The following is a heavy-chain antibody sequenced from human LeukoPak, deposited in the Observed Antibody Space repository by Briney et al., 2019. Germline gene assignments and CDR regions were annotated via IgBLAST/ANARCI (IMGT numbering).Heavy chain of an antibody. CDR3: ADLLTMVSLRDY. D-gene: IGHD4/OR15-4a*01. CDR2: ISDNGVNT. CDR1: GFTFSSYA. J-gene: IGHJ4*02. Sequence: PGGSLRLSCAASGFTFSSYAMSWVRQAPGKGLEWVSAISDNGVNTYYADSVKGRFTISRDNSKNTLYLQMNSLRADDTAVCYCADLLTMVSLRDYWGQGTLVTVSS. V-gene: IGHV3-23*01.